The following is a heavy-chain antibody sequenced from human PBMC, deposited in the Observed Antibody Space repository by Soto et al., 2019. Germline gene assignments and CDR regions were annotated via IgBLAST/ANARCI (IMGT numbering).Heavy chain of an antibody. CDR1: GYSLSELS. V-gene: IGHV1-24*01. CDR3: AADHFYGSGEIDGYNI. CDR2: FDPEEGKT. J-gene: IGHJ3*02. D-gene: IGHD3-10*01. Sequence: ASVKVSCKVSGYSLSELSMHWVRQALGEGLEWMGGFDPEEGKTVYAQKFEGRVTMTEDTSTETAYLELTSLRSEDTAVYYCAADHFYGSGEIDGYNIWGRGTLVTVSS.